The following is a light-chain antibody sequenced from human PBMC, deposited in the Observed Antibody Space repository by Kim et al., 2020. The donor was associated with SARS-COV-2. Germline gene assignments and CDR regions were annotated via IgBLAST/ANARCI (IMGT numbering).Light chain of an antibody. CDR2: LQESGSY. J-gene: IGLJ2*01. Sequence: GSSVKLTCPLSSGHRADTVAWHQQRPGKTPQYLMRLQESGSYETGSGVPDRVSGSSSGADRYLPISNLQSEDEAEYYCETWDSHVVFGGGTQLTVL. CDR1: SGHRADT. V-gene: IGLV4-60*03. CDR3: ETWDSHVV.